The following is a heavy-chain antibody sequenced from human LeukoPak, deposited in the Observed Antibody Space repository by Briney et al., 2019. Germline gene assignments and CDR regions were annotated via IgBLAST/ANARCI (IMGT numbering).Heavy chain of an antibody. CDR2: IYHSGST. CDR1: GYSISSSYY. Sequence: SETLSLTCTVSGYSISSSYYWGWIRQPPGKGLEWIGSIYHSGSTYYNPSLKSRVTISVDTSKNQFSLKLSSVTAADTAVYYCARLKRLGELSLRFLHYYYYMDVWGKGTTVTISS. D-gene: IGHD3-16*02. J-gene: IGHJ6*03. CDR3: ARLKRLGELSLRFLHYYYYMDV. V-gene: IGHV4-38-2*02.